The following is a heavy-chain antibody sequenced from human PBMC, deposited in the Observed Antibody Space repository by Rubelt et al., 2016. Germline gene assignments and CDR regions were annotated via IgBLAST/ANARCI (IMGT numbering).Heavy chain of an antibody. J-gene: IGHJ6*02. Sequence: EVQLVESGGGILQPGGSLRLSCAASGFAFSSYWMHWVRQAPGKGLVGVSSINGDGFSISYADSVTGRFTISRDNTRNTLYLQVSSRRADDTAVYYWVRADYYGMDVWGQGTTVTV. V-gene: IGHV3-74*01. CDR3: VRADYYGMDV. CDR2: INGDGFSI. CDR1: GFAFSSYW.